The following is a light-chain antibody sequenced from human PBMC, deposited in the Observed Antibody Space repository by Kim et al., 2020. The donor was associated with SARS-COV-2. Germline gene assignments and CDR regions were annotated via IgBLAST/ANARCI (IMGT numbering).Light chain of an antibody. CDR2: GAS. Sequence: SPGERATRSSRASQSGSSSYLAWYQQKPGQAPRLLIYGASSRATGIPDRFSGSGSGTDFTLTISRLETEDFAVYYCQQYGSSLITFGQGTRLEIK. CDR3: QQYGSSLIT. V-gene: IGKV3-20*01. CDR1: QSGSSSY. J-gene: IGKJ5*01.